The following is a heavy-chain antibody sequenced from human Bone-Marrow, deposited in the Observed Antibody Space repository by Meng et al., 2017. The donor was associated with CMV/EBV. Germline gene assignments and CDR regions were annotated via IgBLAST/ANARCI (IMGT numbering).Heavy chain of an antibody. CDR2: IRYDGSNK. V-gene: IGHV3-30*02. CDR1: GFTFSSYG. J-gene: IGHJ4*02. Sequence: QVQLVESGGGVVQLGGSVSLSCAASGFTFSSYGMHWVRQAPGKGLEWVAFIRYDGSNKYYADSVKGRFTISRDNSKNTLYLQMNSLRAEDTAVYYCAKDPGVVVITYYFDYWGQGTLVTVSS. D-gene: IGHD3-22*01. CDR3: AKDPGVVVITYYFDY.